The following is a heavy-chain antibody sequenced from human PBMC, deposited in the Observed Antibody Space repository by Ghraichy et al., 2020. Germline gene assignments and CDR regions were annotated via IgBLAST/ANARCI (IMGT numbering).Heavy chain of an antibody. CDR3: ARGVRGYGADY. J-gene: IGHJ4*02. CDR2: INSDGSST. CDR1: GFTFSSYW. D-gene: IGHD3-10*01. V-gene: IGHV3-74*01. Sequence: GESLNISCAASGFTFSSYWMHWVRQAPGKGLVWVSRINSDGSSTSYADSVKGRFTISRDNAKNTLYLQMNSLRAEDTAVYYCARGVRGYGADYWGQGTLVTVSS.